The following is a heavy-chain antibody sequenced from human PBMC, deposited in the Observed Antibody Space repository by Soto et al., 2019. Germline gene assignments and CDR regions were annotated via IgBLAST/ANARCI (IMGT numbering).Heavy chain of an antibody. CDR2: MSPNNGKT. CDR3: AKDFGGLYNWFDP. J-gene: IGHJ5*02. V-gene: IGHV1-8*01. D-gene: IGHD3-16*01. Sequence: ASVKVSCKASGYMFTSYDINWVRQAAGQGLEWLGRMSPNNGKTDYAQKFQGRLTMTRDTSISTVYMELSSLTSEDTAVYYCAKDFGGLYNWFDPWGQGTLVTVSS. CDR1: GYMFTSYD.